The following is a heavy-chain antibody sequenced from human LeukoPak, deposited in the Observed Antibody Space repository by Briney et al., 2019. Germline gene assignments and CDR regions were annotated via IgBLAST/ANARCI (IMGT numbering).Heavy chain of an antibody. D-gene: IGHD4-23*01. CDR1: GGSFSGYY. J-gene: IGHJ4*02. Sequence: SETLSLTCAVYGGSFSGYYWSWIRQPPGKGLEWIGEINHSGSTNYNPSLKSRVTISVDTSKNQFSLKLSSVTAADTAVYYCARARNLRWSRRFDYWGQGTLVTVSS. CDR3: ARARNLRWSRRFDY. V-gene: IGHV4-34*01. CDR2: INHSGST.